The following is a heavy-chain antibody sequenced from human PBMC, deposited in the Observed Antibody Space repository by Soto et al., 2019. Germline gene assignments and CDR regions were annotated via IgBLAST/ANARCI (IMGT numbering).Heavy chain of an antibody. V-gene: IGHV4-34*01. Sequence: PSETLSLTCAVYGGSFSGYYWSWIRQPLGKGLEWIGEINHSGSTNYNPSLKSRVTILVDTSKNQFSLKLSSVTAADTAVYYCARASPATDIVVVPAAYYFDYWGQGTLVTVSS. D-gene: IGHD2-2*01. J-gene: IGHJ4*02. CDR2: INHSGST. CDR1: GGSFSGYY. CDR3: ARASPATDIVVVPAAYYFDY.